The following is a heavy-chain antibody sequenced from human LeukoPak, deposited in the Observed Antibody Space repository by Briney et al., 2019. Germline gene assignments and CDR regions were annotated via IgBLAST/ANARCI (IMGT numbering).Heavy chain of an antibody. CDR2: IRGSGDNT. Sequence: PGGSLRLSCVASGFIFSSYGMHWVRQAPGRGLEWVSAIRGSGDNTYYADSVRGRFTISRDNSKSTLYLQMNSLRAEDTAIYYCAKNMGPEYYYGMDVWGQGTTVTVSS. CDR1: GFIFSSYG. D-gene: IGHD2/OR15-2a*01. V-gene: IGHV3-23*01. J-gene: IGHJ6*02. CDR3: AKNMGPEYYYGMDV.